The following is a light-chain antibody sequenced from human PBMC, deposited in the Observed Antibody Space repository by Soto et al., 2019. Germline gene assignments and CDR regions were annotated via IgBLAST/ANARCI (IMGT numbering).Light chain of an antibody. V-gene: IGKV3-11*01. CDR2: DAS. Sequence: EIVLTQSPATLSLSPGERATLSCRASHNINIYLAWYQQRPGQAPRLLISDASNRATGVPARFSGSGYGTEFTLTISSLEPEDFAVYYCQQRFGWPPITFGQGTRLEIK. J-gene: IGKJ5*01. CDR1: HNINIY. CDR3: QQRFGWPPIT.